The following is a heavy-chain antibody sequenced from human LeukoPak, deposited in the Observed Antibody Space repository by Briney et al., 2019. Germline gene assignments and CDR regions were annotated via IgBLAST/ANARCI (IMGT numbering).Heavy chain of an antibody. CDR2: ISSNGGST. D-gene: IGHD3-9*01. Sequence: GGSLRLSCAASGFTFSSYAMHWVRQAPGKGLKYVSAISSNGGSTYYANSVKGRFTISRDNSKNTLYLQMGSLRAEDMAVYYCARENILTGAGDYWGQGTLVTVSS. CDR3: ARENILTGAGDY. V-gene: IGHV3-64*01. J-gene: IGHJ4*02. CDR1: GFTFSSYA.